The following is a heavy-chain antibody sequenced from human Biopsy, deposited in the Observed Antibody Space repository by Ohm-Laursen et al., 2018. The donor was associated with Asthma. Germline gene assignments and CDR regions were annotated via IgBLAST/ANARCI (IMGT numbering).Heavy chain of an antibody. CDR1: GFAVSRDH. CDR2: IYSGGTS. CDR3: ARGDSSNSSHYYFDY. D-gene: IGHD3-22*01. Sequence: SLRLSCAASGFAVSRDHMFWVRQAPGKGLEWVSVIYSGGTSHTADSVRGRFTISRDYSKNTLYLQMHSLRAEDTAVYYCARGDSSNSSHYYFDYWGQGTLVTVSS. J-gene: IGHJ4*02. V-gene: IGHV3-53*01.